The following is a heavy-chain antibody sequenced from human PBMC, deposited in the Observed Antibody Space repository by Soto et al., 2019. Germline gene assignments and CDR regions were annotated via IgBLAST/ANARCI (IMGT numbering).Heavy chain of an antibody. Sequence: AVPVSCRASGYTCTSYGISLLRQAPGQGLEWMGWISAYSGNTNYAQKLQGRVTMTTDTSTSTAYMEMRSLRSDDTAVYYCARDTGYSYGRTHDYWGLGTLVTVSS. D-gene: IGHD5-18*01. J-gene: IGHJ4*02. CDR1: GYTCTSYG. CDR2: ISAYSGNT. V-gene: IGHV1-18*01. CDR3: ARDTGYSYGRTHDY.